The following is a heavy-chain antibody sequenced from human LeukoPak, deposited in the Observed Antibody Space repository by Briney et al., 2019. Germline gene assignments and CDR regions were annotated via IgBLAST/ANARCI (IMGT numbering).Heavy chain of an antibody. CDR3: ARNYDFWSGYYGGYYYYYMDV. Sequence: SVKVSCKASGGTFSSYAISWVRQAPGQGLEWMGGIIPILGTANYAQKFQGRVTITADESTSTAYMELSSLRSEDTAVYYCARNYDFWSGYYGGYYYYYMDVWGKGTTVTVSS. V-gene: IGHV1-69*13. D-gene: IGHD3-3*01. CDR2: IIPILGTA. J-gene: IGHJ6*03. CDR1: GGTFSSYA.